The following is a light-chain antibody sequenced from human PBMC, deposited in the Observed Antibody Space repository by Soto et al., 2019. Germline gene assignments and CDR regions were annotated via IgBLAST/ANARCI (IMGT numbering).Light chain of an antibody. J-gene: IGKJ4*01. CDR3: RQRSVGPST. CDR2: DAS. CDR1: QSVSSY. Sequence: EIVVTQSPATLSLSPGERAALSCRASQSVSSYLAWYQQKPGQAPRLLIYDASKMAPGSPSRFTGSGSGTDFTLTIISLEPEDFAVYFCRQRSVGPSTFGGGTKVEI. V-gene: IGKV3-11*01.